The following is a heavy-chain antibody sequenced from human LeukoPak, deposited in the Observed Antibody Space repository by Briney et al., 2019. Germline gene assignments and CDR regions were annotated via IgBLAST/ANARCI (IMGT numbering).Heavy chain of an antibody. CDR1: GYTFTGYY. Sequence: ASVKVSCKASGYTFTGYYMNWVRQAPGQGLEWMGWISAYNGNTNYAQKLQGRVTMTTDTYTSTAYMELRSLRSDDTAVYYCARGDVEMATIPTGYWGQGTLVTVSS. D-gene: IGHD5-24*01. CDR3: ARGDVEMATIPTGY. V-gene: IGHV1-18*01. J-gene: IGHJ4*02. CDR2: ISAYNGNT.